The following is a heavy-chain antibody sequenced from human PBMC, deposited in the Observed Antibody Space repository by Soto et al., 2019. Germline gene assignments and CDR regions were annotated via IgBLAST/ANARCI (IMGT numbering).Heavy chain of an antibody. D-gene: IGHD3-10*01. CDR1: GFSFRNYA. V-gene: IGHV3-23*01. J-gene: IGHJ4*02. CDR3: ATGRATYGLLTHDY. CDR2: LTGSSSNI. Sequence: EVQLLESGGGLVQPGGSLRLSCAASGFSFRNYAMSWVRQAPGKGLEWISTLTGSSSNIYYADSVKGRFAISRDNSRNTLYLQLNSLTAADTAVYYCATGRATYGLLTHDYWGQGTLVTVSS.